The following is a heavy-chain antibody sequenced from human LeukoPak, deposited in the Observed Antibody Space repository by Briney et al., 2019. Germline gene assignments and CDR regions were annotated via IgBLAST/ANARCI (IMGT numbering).Heavy chain of an antibody. Sequence: EASVKVSCKASGYTFTGYYMHWVRQAPGQGLEWMGWINPNSGGTNYAQKFQGRVTMTRDTPISTAYMELSRLRSDDMAVYYCASLDGSGALDYWGQGTLVTVSS. J-gene: IGHJ4*02. CDR1: GYTFTGYY. CDR3: ASLDGSGALDY. V-gene: IGHV1-2*02. CDR2: INPNSGGT. D-gene: IGHD3-10*01.